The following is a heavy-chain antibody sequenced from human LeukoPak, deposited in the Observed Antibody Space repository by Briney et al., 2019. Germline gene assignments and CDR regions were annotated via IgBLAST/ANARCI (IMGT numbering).Heavy chain of an antibody. D-gene: IGHD2-2*02. J-gene: IGHJ6*02. CDR2: ISYDGSNK. Sequence: GGSLRLSCAASGFTFSSYAMHWVRQAPGKGLEWVAVISYDGSNKYYADSVKGRFTISRDNSKNTLYLQMNSLRAEDTAVYYCARGYCSSTSCYTDYYYGMDVWGQGTKVTVSS. CDR3: ARGYCSSTSCYTDYYYGMDV. CDR1: GFTFSSYA. V-gene: IGHV3-30-3*01.